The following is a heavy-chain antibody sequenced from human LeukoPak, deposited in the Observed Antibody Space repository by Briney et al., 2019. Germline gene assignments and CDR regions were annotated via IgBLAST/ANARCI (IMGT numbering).Heavy chain of an antibody. J-gene: IGHJ6*03. Sequence: SETLSLTCTVSGGSINNYYWSWIRQPPGKGLEWIGYIYYSGSTNYKPSLKTRVTISVDTSKNQFSLKLSSVTAADTAVYYFARGRYYYMDVWGKGTTVTISS. CDR1: GGSINNYY. CDR2: IYYSGST. V-gene: IGHV4-59*01. CDR3: ARGRYYYMDV.